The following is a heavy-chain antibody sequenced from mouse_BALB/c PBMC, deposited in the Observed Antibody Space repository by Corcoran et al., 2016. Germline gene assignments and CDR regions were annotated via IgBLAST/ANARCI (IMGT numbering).Heavy chain of an antibody. V-gene: IGHV1-9*01. Sequence: QVQLQQSGAELLKPGASVKISCKATGYTFSSNWIERVKQRPGHGLEWIGEILPGSGSTNYNEKFKGKATFTADTSSNTAYMQLSSLTSEDSAVYYCARSTHLGPDFDYWGQGTTLTVSS. CDR2: ILPGSGST. CDR1: GYTFSSNW. D-gene: IGHD2-1*01. CDR3: ARSTHLGPDFDY. J-gene: IGHJ2*01.